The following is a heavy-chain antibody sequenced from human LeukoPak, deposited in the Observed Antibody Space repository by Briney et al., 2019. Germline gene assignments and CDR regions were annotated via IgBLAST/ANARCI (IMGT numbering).Heavy chain of an antibody. Sequence: GGSLSLSCAASGFTFSTYAMSWVRQAPGKGLEGVSGISGSGGSTYYAESVKGRFTISRDNSKKTLFLQMNSLRAEDTAVYYCAKGSNNYPDNFDYWGQGTLVTVSS. J-gene: IGHJ4*02. D-gene: IGHD1-1*01. CDR1: GFTFSTYA. CDR2: ISGSGGST. CDR3: AKGSNNYPDNFDY. V-gene: IGHV3-23*01.